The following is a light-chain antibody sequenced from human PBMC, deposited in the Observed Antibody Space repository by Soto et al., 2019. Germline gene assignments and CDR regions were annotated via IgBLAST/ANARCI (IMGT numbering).Light chain of an antibody. Sequence: QSVLTQPPSASWTPGHRVTIACSGSSSNIGANPLNWYQQLPGTAPKLLIYNNDQRPSGLPDRFFSSKSGTAASLASSGLQSEDEDDYYCEAWDDSLYAAVLGGGTKLTVL. J-gene: IGLJ2*01. CDR3: EAWDDSLYAAV. V-gene: IGLV1-44*01. CDR1: SSNIGANP. CDR2: NND.